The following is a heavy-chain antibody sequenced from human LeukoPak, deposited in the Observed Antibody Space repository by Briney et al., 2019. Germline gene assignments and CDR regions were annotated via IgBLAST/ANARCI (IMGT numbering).Heavy chain of an antibody. J-gene: IGHJ5*02. CDR1: GFTFTNYG. CDR3: AKGCQCPSGLSSWFDP. CDR2: LSGSGDGQ. D-gene: IGHD1-14*01. Sequence: GGSLRLSCSASGFTFTNYGMSWVRQAPGKGLEWVSGLSGSGDGQFYADTVEGRFTISRDIFNNIWYLQMNSLRAEDTAVYYCAKGCQCPSGLSSWFDPRGQGTLVAVSS. V-gene: IGHV3-23*01.